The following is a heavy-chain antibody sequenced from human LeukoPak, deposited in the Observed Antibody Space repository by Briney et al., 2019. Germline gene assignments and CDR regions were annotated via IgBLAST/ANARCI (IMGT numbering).Heavy chain of an antibody. CDR2: IHPSGML. CDR3: SRGLDSRKLGY. D-gene: IGHD3-22*01. Sequence: SETLSLTCTVSGASFNGDDQYWNWIRQSPGKGPEWIGSIHPSGMLYNNPSLESRVTMSRDTSKNQFSLNLNSVTAADTAVYLCSRGLDSRKLGYWGQGILVTVSS. V-gene: IGHV4-31*03. J-gene: IGHJ4*02. CDR1: GASFNGDDQY.